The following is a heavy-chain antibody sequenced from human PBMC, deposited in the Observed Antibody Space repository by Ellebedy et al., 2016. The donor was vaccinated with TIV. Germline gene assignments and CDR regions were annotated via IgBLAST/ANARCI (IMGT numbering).Heavy chain of an antibody. D-gene: IGHD5-24*01. CDR1: GGSINSGTYY. CDR3: ARGQSSFHY. J-gene: IGHJ4*02. CDR2: VYYSGTT. V-gene: IGHV4-31*02. Sequence: MPSETLSLTCTVSGGSINSGTYYWTWIRQHPGKGLEWIGYVYYSGTTHYNPSLKSRLTISVDTSKNQFSLKLTSVTAADTAVYYCARGQSSFHYWGQGTLVTVSS.